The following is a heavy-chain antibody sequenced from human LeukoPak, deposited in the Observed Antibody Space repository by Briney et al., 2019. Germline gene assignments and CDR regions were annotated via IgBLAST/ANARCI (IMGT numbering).Heavy chain of an antibody. CDR2: IKSKTDGGTT. V-gene: IGHV3-15*01. J-gene: IGHJ4*02. CDR3: TTWPAAHLKFDY. Sequence: PGGSLRLSCAASGFTFSNAWMSWVRQAPGKGLEWVGRIKSKTDGGTTDYAAPVTGGFTISRDDSENTLYLQMNSLKTEDTAVYYCTTWPAAHLKFDYWGQGILVTVSS. CDR1: GFTFSNAW. D-gene: IGHD2-2*01.